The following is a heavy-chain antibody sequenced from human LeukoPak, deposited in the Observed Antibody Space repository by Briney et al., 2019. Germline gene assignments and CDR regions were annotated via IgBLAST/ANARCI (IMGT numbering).Heavy chain of an antibody. CDR2: IYTSGST. J-gene: IGHJ4*02. CDR3: ARVLYYYGSGSYYMGGFGY. CDR1: GGSISSGSYY. Sequence: SETLSLTCTVSGGSISSGSYYWSWIRQPAGKGLEWIGRIYTSGSTNYNPSLESRVTISVDTSKNQFSLKLSSVTAADTAVYYCARVLYYYGSGSYYMGGFGYWGQGTLVTVSS. V-gene: IGHV4-61*02. D-gene: IGHD3-10*01.